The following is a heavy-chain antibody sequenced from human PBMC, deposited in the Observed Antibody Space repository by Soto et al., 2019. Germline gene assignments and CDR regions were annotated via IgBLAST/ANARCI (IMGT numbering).Heavy chain of an antibody. CDR3: AQDPRRSGIDY. Sequence: EVQLLESGGGLVQPGGSLRLSCGASGFTFSSYAMSWVRQAPGKAPEWVSGISANGGRTDYADSVRGRFTMSRDNSKNTVYLQMNSLRAEDTAVYYCAQDPRRSGIDYWGQGTLVTVSS. CDR2: ISANGGRT. V-gene: IGHV3-23*01. D-gene: IGHD1-1*01. CDR1: GFTFSSYA. J-gene: IGHJ4*02.